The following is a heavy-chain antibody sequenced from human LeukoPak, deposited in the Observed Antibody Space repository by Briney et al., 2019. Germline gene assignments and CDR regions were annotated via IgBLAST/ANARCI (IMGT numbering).Heavy chain of an antibody. J-gene: IGHJ4*02. CDR2: IYPGDSDT. V-gene: IGHV5-51*01. Sequence: GESLKISCKASGYSFTSYWIAWVRQMPGKGLEWMGIIYPGDSDTRYSPSFQGQVTISVDKSISTAHLQWSSLKASDTAMYYCARDKSGSASGSGRYDYWGQGTLVTVSS. CDR3: ARDKSGSASGSGRYDY. CDR1: GYSFTSYW. D-gene: IGHD1-26*01.